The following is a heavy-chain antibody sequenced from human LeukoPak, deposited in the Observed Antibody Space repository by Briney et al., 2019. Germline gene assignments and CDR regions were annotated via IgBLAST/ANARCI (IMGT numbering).Heavy chain of an antibody. CDR3: AKYVWGSYPTFEDY. V-gene: IGHV4-59*01. CDR1: GGSISSYY. Sequence: SETLSLTCTVSGGSISSYYWSWIRQPPGKGLEWIGYISYSGSTNYNPSLKSRVTISVDTSKNQFSLKLSSVTAADTAVYYCAKYVWGSYPTFEDYWGQGTLVTVSS. D-gene: IGHD3-16*02. CDR2: ISYSGST. J-gene: IGHJ4*02.